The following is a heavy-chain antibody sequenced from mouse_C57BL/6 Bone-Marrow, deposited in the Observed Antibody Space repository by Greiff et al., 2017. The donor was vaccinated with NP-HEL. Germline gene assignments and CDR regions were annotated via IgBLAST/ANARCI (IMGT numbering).Heavy chain of an antibody. CDR1: GFTFSDYY. CDR3: ARHRRSSGFAC. J-gene: IGHJ3*01. CDR2: ISNGGGST. V-gene: IGHV5-12*01. Sequence: EVQGVESGGGLVQPGGSLKLSCAASGFTFSDYYMYWVRQTPEKRLEWVAYISNGGGSTYYPDTVKGRFTISRDNAKNTLYLQMSRLKSEDTAMYYCARHRRSSGFACWGQGTLVTVSA. D-gene: IGHD1-1*01.